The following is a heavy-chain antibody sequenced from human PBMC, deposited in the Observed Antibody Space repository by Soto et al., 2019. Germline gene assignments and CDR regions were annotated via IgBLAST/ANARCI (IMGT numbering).Heavy chain of an antibody. J-gene: IGHJ6*03. V-gene: IGHV1-18*01. D-gene: IGHD3-3*01. CDR1: GYTFTSYV. Sequence: GASVKVSCKASGYTFTSYVISWGRQAPGQGLRGMGWISAYNGNTNYAQKLQGRVTMTTDTSTSTAYMELRSLRSDDTAVYYCARDRGAYYDFWSGYRPPLMDVWGKGTTVTVSS. CDR2: ISAYNGNT. CDR3: ARDRGAYYDFWSGYRPPLMDV.